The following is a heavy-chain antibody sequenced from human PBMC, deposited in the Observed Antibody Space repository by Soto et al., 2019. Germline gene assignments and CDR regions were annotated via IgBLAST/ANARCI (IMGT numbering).Heavy chain of an antibody. J-gene: IGHJ4*02. CDR1: VCTFDDYA. CDR3: AKPIGYASRDPGFDS. CDR2: MSWNIGSI. D-gene: IGHD2-2*01. Sequence: SRRRSGAASVCTFDDYAMHWVRQSPGKVLECVSGMSWNIGSIGYAESVNGRFTISRDNAKNSLYLQMNSLRAEDTALSYCAKPIGYASRDPGFDSCGQGTMVTVSS. V-gene: IGHV3-9*01.